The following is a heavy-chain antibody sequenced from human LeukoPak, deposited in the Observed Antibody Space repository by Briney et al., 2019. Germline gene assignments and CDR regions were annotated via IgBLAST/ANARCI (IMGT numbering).Heavy chain of an antibody. CDR3: AGGSSSWYVFGY. D-gene: IGHD6-13*01. J-gene: IGHJ4*02. CDR1: GFTFDDYA. CDR2: ISWDSGSI. V-gene: IGHV3-9*01. Sequence: GGSLRLSCAASGFTFDDYAMHWVRHAPGKGLEWVSGISWDSGSIGYGDSVKGRFTISRDNAKNSLYLQMNSLRAEDTALYYCAGGSSSWYVFGYWGQGTLVTVSS.